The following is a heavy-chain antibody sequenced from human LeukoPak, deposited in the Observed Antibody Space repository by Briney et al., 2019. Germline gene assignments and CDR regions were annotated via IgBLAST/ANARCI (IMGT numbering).Heavy chain of an antibody. CDR2: ISYDGSNK. D-gene: IGHD1-14*01. CDR3: ASGNSNRDPTAPMDV. CDR1: GFTFSSYA. Sequence: GGSLRLSCAASGFTFSSYAMHWVRQAPGKGLEWVAVISYDGSNKYYADSVKGRFTISRDNSKNTLYLQMNSLRAEDTAVYYCASGNSNRDPTAPMDVWGQGTTVTVSS. V-gene: IGHV3-30*04. J-gene: IGHJ6*02.